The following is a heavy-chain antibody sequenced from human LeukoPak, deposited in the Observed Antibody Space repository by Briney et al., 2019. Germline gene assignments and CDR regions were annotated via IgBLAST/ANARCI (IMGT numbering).Heavy chain of an antibody. CDR3: PREGHTWVTGNWFDP. CDR1: SSSISSDNY. CDR2: IFTSGST. J-gene: IGHJ5*02. D-gene: IGHD2-8*02. Sequence: SHTMSLPHNVPSSSISSDNYCTSWIRKPAGKGLEWIGRIFTSGSTNYNPSLKSRVTISVDTSKNQFSLKLSSVTAAATTVYYCPREGHTWVTGNWFDPIGQGTLVTVFS. V-gene: IGHV4-61*02.